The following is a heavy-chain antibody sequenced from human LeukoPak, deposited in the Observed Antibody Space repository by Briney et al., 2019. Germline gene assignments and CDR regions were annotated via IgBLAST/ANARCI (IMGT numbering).Heavy chain of an antibody. CDR1: GFTLSSYM. CDR2: ISGSAGGT. J-gene: IGHJ4*02. Sequence: PGGSLRPSCVASGFTLSSYMMSWVRQAPGKGLEWVSGISGSAGGTFYSESVRGRVTISRDSPKNTLYLQMNSLRVEDTAVYYCTKDPLDYWGQGTLVTVSS. CDR3: TKDPLDY. V-gene: IGHV3-23*01.